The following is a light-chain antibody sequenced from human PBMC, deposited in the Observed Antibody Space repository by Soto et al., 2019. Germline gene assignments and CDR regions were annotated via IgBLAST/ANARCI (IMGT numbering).Light chain of an antibody. V-gene: IGLV1-40*01. CDR3: QSYDSSLSGSDV. CDR2: GNS. Sequence: QPVLTQPPSVSGAPGQRVTISCTGSSSNIGAGYDVHWYQQLPGTAPKLLIYGNSNRPSGVPDRFSGSKSGTSASLAITGLQAEDEADYCCQSYDSSLSGSDVFGTGTKLTVL. CDR1: SSNIGAGYD. J-gene: IGLJ1*01.